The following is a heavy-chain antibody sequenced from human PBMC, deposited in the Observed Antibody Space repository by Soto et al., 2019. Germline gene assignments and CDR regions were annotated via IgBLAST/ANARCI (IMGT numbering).Heavy chain of an antibody. CDR1: GFTFGDYA. D-gene: IGHD2-2*01. V-gene: IGHV3-49*03. CDR3: TREAGCSSISCYLHWFDP. Sequence: GGSLRLSCTASGFTFGDYAVSWFRQAPGKGLEWVGFIRTKAYGGKKEYAASVKGRFTISRDDSKSIAYLKMNSLKTEDTAVYYCTREAGCSSISCYLHWFDPWGQGTLVTVSS. CDR2: IRTKAYGGKK. J-gene: IGHJ5*02.